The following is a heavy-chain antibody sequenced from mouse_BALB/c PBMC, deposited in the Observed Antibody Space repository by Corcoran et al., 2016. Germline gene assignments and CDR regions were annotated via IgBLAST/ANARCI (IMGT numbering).Heavy chain of an antibody. CDR2: INPYNGGT. CDR3: ARGSYGNYGYYYAMDY. Sequence: VQLQQSGPELVKPGALLKISCKASGYTFTGYNMNWVKQSHGKNLEWIGVINPYNGGTIYNQKFKGKATLTVDKSSSTAYMELLSLTSEDSAVYYCARGSYGNYGYYYAMDYWGQGTSVTVSS. CDR1: GYTFTGYN. J-gene: IGHJ4*01. V-gene: IGHV1-18*01. D-gene: IGHD2-1*01.